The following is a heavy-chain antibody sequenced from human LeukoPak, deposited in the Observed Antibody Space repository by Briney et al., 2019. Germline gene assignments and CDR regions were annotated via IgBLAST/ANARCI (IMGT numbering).Heavy chain of an antibody. CDR3: AREGHSSSFDY. CDR1: GFTFNDYR. V-gene: IGHV3-11*01. CDR2: ISSSGTTI. Sequence: PGGSLRLSCAASGFTFNDYRMDWIRQAPGKGPEWVSYISSSGTTIFYTDSVRGRFTVSRDNARNSLFLRMNYLSAEDTAVYYCAREGHSSSFDYWGQGALVTVSS. J-gene: IGHJ4*01. D-gene: IGHD2/OR15-2a*01.